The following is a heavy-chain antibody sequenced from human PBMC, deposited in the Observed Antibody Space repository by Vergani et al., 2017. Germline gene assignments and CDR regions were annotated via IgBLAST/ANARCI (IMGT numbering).Heavy chain of an antibody. CDR2: IFPSGNS. CDR1: GDSITNGGFS. Sequence: QLQLQESGSGLVKPSQTLSLTCAVSGDSITNGGFSWNWIRQPPGKGPEWIGYIFPSGNSGYNPSLKNRVSISLDKSKNQFSLWVNSVTAADTAVYFCARASLRALVGYYYYKDVWGKGKTVVVSS. D-gene: IGHD3-16*02. J-gene: IGHJ6*03. V-gene: IGHV4-30-2*01. CDR3: ARASLRALVGYYYYKDV.